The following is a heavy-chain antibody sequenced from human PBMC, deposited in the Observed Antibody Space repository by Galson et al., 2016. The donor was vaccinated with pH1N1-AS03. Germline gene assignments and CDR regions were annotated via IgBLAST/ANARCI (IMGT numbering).Heavy chain of an antibody. D-gene: IGHD3-16*01. Sequence: SLRLSCAASGFSFNTFAMSWVRQAQGKGLEWVSSISASGGDTYYADSVKGRFTISRDNSRNTLYLQMNSLRAEDAAIYYCARRSTWESYYFDYWGQGTLVTVSS. CDR1: GFSFNTFA. J-gene: IGHJ4*02. CDR3: ARRSTWESYYFDY. CDR2: ISASGGDT. V-gene: IGHV3-23*01.